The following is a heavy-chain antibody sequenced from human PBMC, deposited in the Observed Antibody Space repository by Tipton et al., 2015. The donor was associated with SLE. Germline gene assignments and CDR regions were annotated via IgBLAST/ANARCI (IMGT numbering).Heavy chain of an antibody. CDR1: GYSFIGYY. Sequence: QLVQSGAEVKKPGASVKVSCKASGYSFIGYYMNWVRQAPGQGLEWMGRINPNSGGTNYAQKFQGRVTMTRDTSTSTAYMELRSLRPDDTAVYYCARVYAPKGIAAASDYWGQGTLVTVSS. CDR3: ARVYAPKGIAAASDY. V-gene: IGHV1-2*06. D-gene: IGHD6-13*01. CDR2: INPNSGGT. J-gene: IGHJ4*02.